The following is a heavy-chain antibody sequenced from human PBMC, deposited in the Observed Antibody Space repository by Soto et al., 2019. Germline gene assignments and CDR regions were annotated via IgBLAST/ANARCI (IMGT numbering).Heavy chain of an antibody. CDR3: ARDGYCVSPSCSLLPDV. D-gene: IGHD2-2*03. CDR1: GFTFSSYG. V-gene: IGHV3-48*03. Sequence: EVQLVESGGDLVQPGGSLRLSCVASGFTFSSYGMNWVRQGPGKGLEWLSSISKSGTTTYYADSVKGRFTVSRDNAKNXXYRQMNSLRAEDMAVYYCARDGYCVSPSCSLLPDVWGQGTTVTVSS. CDR2: ISKSGTTT. J-gene: IGHJ6*02.